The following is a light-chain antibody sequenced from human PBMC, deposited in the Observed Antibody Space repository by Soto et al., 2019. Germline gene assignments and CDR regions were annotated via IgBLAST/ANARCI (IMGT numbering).Light chain of an antibody. CDR1: QSISTY. CDR3: QQNYITPPRT. V-gene: IGKV1-39*01. J-gene: IGKJ2*01. Sequence: DIQMTQSPSSLSASVGDRVTITCRASQSISTYLNWYQQRPGKAPKLLIYGASSLQSGVPSRFSGSGSGTHFTLTISSLQPEDFATYYCQQNYITPPRTFGQGTKLEIK. CDR2: GAS.